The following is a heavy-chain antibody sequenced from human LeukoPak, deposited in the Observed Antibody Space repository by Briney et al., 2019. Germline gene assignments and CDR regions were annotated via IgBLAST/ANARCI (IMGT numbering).Heavy chain of an antibody. D-gene: IGHD6-13*01. V-gene: IGHV3-23*01. CDR1: GFTFSNYA. J-gene: IGHJ1*01. CDR3: AIRPYRSSSPLYFQH. CDR2: ISGSGGST. Sequence: GSLRLSFAASGFTFSNYAMSWFRQAPGKGLEWVSGISGSGGSTYYADSVKGRFTISRDNSKNTLYLQMNSLRAEDTAVYYCAIRPYRSSSPLYFQHWGQGTLVTVSS.